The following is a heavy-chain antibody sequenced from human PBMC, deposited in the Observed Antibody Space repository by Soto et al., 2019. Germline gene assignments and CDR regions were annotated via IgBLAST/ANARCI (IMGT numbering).Heavy chain of an antibody. D-gene: IGHD6-19*01. Sequence: ASVKVSCKTSGGTFSNDIITWVRQAPGQGLEWMGIINPSGGSTSYAQKFQGRVTMTRDTSTSTVYMELSSLRSEDTAVYYCAREAGAFDYWGQGTLVTVSS. J-gene: IGHJ4*02. CDR1: GGTFSNDI. CDR2: INPSGGST. CDR3: AREAGAFDY. V-gene: IGHV1-46*01.